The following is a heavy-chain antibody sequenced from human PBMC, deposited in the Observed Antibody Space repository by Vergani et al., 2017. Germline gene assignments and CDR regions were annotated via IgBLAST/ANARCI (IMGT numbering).Heavy chain of an antibody. CDR3: ARVNTETNGHLYYYYYMDV. CDR2: IDHTGRP. J-gene: IGHJ6*03. D-gene: IGHD4-11*01. Sequence: VQLQQWGGGLLKPSETLSLTCVVNGGSFTSYHWTWIRQSPGEGLEWVGDIDHTGRPDYNPSLKSRLTMSVDKSRNQFSLTLNSVTATDTAIYFCARVNTETNGHLYYYYYMDVWDQGTAVTVS. V-gene: IGHV4-34*01. CDR1: GGSFTSYH.